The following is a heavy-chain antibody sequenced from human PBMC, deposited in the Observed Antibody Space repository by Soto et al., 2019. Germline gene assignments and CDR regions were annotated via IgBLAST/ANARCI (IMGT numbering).Heavy chain of an antibody. J-gene: IGHJ4*02. V-gene: IGHV1-3*01. Sequence: QVQLVQSGAEVKKPGASVKVSCKASGYTFTSYAMHWVRQAPGQRLEWMGWINAGNGNTKYSQKFQGRVTITRDTSASTAYMELSILRSEDTAVYYCARDGGYCSGGSCHRYYFDYWGQGTLVTVSS. CDR2: INAGNGNT. CDR3: ARDGGYCSGGSCHRYYFDY. CDR1: GYTFTSYA. D-gene: IGHD2-15*01.